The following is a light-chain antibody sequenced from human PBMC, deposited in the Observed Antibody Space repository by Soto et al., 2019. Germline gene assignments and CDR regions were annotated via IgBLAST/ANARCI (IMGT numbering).Light chain of an antibody. CDR3: QQYFSTLPT. V-gene: IGKV4-1*01. CDR1: HSVLYSSNNMNY. J-gene: IGKJ1*01. Sequence: DIVMTQSPDYLAVSLGARATINCKSSHSVLYSSNNMNYLAWYQHKPGQPPKLLIYWASTRESGVPDRFSGSGSGTDFTLTISSLQAEDAAVYYCQQYFSTLPTFGQGTKVEIK. CDR2: WAS.